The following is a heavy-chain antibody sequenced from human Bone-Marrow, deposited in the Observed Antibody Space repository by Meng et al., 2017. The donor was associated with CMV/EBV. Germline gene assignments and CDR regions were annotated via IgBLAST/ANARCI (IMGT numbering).Heavy chain of an antibody. Sequence: GGSLRLSCATSGFTVSSNYMSWVRQAPGKGLEWVSVIYSGGSTYYADSVKGRFTISRDNSKNTLYLQMNSLRAEDTAVYYCARSMYYYDSSGPYYYWGQGTLAPVPS. CDR3: ARSMYYYDSSGPYYY. CDR2: IYSGGST. CDR1: GFTVSSNY. V-gene: IGHV3-53*01. J-gene: IGHJ4*02. D-gene: IGHD3-22*01.